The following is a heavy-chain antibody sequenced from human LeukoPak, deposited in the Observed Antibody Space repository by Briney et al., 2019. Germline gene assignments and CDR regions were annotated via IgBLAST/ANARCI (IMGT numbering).Heavy chain of an antibody. CDR3: ARQKSMMVNDFDP. Sequence: GESLKISCKGSGYSFTSYWISWVRQLPGKGLEWVGRIDPSDSYTNYSPSFQGHVTISADKSISTAYLQWSSLKALDTAMYYCARQKSMMVNDFDPWGQGTLVTVSS. CDR1: GYSFTSYW. CDR2: IDPSDSYT. V-gene: IGHV5-10-1*01. J-gene: IGHJ5*02. D-gene: IGHD3-22*01.